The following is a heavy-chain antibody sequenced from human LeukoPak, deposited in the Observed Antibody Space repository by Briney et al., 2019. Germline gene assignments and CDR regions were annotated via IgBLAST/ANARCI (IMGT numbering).Heavy chain of an antibody. Sequence: GESLKTFCKASGYSSIDYWFGWLRQMPGKGLEWMGIIYPGDSDTRYSPSFQGQVTISADKSISTAYLQWSSLKASDTAMYYCARHADYGSGRSYYMDVWGKGTTVTVSS. J-gene: IGHJ6*03. V-gene: IGHV5-51*01. CDR2: IYPGDSDT. D-gene: IGHD3-10*01. CDR3: ARHADYGSGRSYYMDV. CDR1: GYSSIDYW.